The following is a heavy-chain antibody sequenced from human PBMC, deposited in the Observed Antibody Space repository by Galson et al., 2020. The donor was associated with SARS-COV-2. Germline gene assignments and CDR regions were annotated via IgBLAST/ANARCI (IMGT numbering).Heavy chain of an antibody. CDR2: IYYSGST. V-gene: IGHV4-31*01. J-gene: IGHJ6*02. CDR3: ARAFEAYGMDV. CDR1: GGSISSGGYY. Sequence: SETLSLTCTVSGGSISSGGYYWSWIRQHPGKGLEWNGYIYYSGSTYYNPSLESLVTISVDTSKNQFSLKLSSVTAADTAVYYCARAFEAYGMDVWGQGTTVTVSS.